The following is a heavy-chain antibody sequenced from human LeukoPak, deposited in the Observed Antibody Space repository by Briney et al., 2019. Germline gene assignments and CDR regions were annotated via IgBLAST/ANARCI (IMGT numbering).Heavy chain of an antibody. D-gene: IGHD1-7*01. V-gene: IGHV4-39*01. CDR2: IYYSGST. Sequence: SETLSLTCTVSGGSISSSSYYWGWIRQPPGKGLEWIGSIYYSGSTYYNPSLKSRVTISVDTSKNQFSLKLSSVTAADTAVYYCARLINYILAGYWGQGTLVTVSS. J-gene: IGHJ4*02. CDR1: GGSISSSSYY. CDR3: ARLINYILAGY.